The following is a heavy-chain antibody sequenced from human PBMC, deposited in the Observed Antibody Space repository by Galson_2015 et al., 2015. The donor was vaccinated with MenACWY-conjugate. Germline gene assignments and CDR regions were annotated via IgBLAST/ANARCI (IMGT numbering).Heavy chain of an antibody. D-gene: IGHD4-17*01. CDR3: ARDDYGDFASFDY. Sequence: SLRLSCAASGFTFSSHWMHWVRQAPGKGLLWVSRINSDGTITNYADSVKGRFTISRDNAKNKLYLQMNSLRADDTALYYCARDDYGDFASFDYWGQGSLVPVSS. V-gene: IGHV3-74*01. CDR1: GFTFSSHW. J-gene: IGHJ4*02. CDR2: INSDGTIT.